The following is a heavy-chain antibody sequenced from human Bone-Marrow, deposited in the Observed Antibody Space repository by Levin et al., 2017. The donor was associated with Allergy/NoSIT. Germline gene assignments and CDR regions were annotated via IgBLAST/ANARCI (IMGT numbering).Heavy chain of an antibody. CDR3: ARENRAAAFDS. V-gene: IGHV4-4*07. CDR2: IFSSGSA. CDR1: GGSIDNYY. Sequence: SQTLSLTCLVSGGSIDNYYWAWMRQPAGQGLEWIGRIFSSGSANYNPSLQSRVTMSVDTSKNQFSLRLSSLTAADTAVFYCARENRAAAFDSWGQGTLVTVSS. J-gene: IGHJ4*02. D-gene: IGHD6-25*01.